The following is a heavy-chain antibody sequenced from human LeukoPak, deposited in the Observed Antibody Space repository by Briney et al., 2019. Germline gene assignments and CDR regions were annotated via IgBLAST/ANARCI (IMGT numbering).Heavy chain of an antibody. CDR1: GGSFSGYY. D-gene: IGHD2-15*01. CDR2: INHSGST. J-gene: IGHJ6*03. Sequence: SETLSLTCAVYGGSFSGYYWSWIRQPPGKGLEWIAEINHSGSTNYNPSLKSRVTISVDTSKNQFSLKLSSVTAADTAVYYCARRDVVVVAATGGVAYYYYMDVWGKGTTVTISS. CDR3: ARRDVVVVAATGGVAYYYYMDV. V-gene: IGHV4-34*01.